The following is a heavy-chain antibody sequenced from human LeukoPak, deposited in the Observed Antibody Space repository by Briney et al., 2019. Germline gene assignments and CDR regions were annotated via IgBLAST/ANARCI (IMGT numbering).Heavy chain of an antibody. CDR3: ARMATGAAGGALDV. CDR2: ISDDGGTI. Sequence: GGSLRLSCAASGFTLRPYAMHWVRQAPGKGLEYVASISDDGGTISYPDSVKGRFAISRDNSKNTVYLQMGRLRTEDMGVYYCARMATGAAGGALDVWGQGTTVIVS. V-gene: IGHV3-64*02. J-gene: IGHJ6*02. CDR1: GFTLRPYA. D-gene: IGHD1-1*01.